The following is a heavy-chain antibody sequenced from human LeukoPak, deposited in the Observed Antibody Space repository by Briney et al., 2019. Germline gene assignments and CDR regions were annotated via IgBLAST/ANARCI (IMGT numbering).Heavy chain of an antibody. CDR1: GGSITRYY. J-gene: IGHJ6*02. Sequence: PSETLSLTCTVSGGSITRYYWSWIRQTPGKGLEWIGYIYYTGSTNYNPSLKSRVTISVDTSKNQFSLKLSSVTAADTAVYYCARQGVAYYYYYGMDVWGRGTTVTVSS. V-gene: IGHV4-59*08. CDR2: IYYTGST. CDR3: ARQGVAYYYYYGMDV. D-gene: IGHD3-3*01.